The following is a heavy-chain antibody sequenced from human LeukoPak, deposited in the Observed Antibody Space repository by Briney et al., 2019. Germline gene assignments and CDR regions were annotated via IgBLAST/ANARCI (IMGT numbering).Heavy chain of an antibody. J-gene: IGHJ3*02. CDR1: GFTVSTNY. D-gene: IGHD3-10*01. CDR2: IYSDGRT. CDR3: ARDSGRFDVFDI. V-gene: IGHV3-53*01. Sequence: GGSLRLSCAASGFTVSTNYVSWVRQAPGKGLEWVSVIYSDGRTYYADSVKGRFTISRDNSKNTMYLQMNSLRAEDTAVYYCARDSGRFDVFDIWGQGTMVTVSS.